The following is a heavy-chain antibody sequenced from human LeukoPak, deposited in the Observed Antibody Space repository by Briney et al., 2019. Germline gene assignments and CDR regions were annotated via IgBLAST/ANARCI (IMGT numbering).Heavy chain of an antibody. CDR2: IKTDGSEK. Sequence: GGSLRLSCEGSGFTFSNYWMGWVRRAPGKGLQWVANIKTDGSEKYYVDSVKGRFTISRDNAKNSLYLQMNSLRAEDTAVYYCAAYSSLNRREFQYWGQGTLLTVSS. V-gene: IGHV3-7*01. CDR1: GFTFSNYW. D-gene: IGHD3-22*01. CDR3: AAYSSLNRREFQY. J-gene: IGHJ1*01.